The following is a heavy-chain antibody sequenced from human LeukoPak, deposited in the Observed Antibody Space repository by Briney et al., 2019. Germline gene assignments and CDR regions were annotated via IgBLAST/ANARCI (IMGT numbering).Heavy chain of an antibody. CDR2: IKCKTDGRKT. CDR1: GLTFTNAW. Sequence: PGGSLRLSCAASGLTFTNAWMSWVRQAPGKGLEWVGRIKCKTDGRKTAYDAHVKGRFTISRDDTKITLFLQMNSLKTEDAAVYYCTTGGGGNVFDYWGQGTLVTVSS. J-gene: IGHJ4*02. V-gene: IGHV3-15*01. D-gene: IGHD4-23*01. CDR3: TTGGGGNVFDY.